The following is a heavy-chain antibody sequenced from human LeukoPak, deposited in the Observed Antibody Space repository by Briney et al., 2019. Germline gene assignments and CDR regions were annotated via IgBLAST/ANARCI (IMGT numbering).Heavy chain of an antibody. CDR2: IYTSGST. J-gene: IGHJ6*03. Sequence: SETLSLTCTVSGGSISSYYWSWIRQPAGKGLEWIGRIYTSGSTNYNPSLKSRVTMSVDTSKNQFSLKLSSVTAADTAVYYCARDSGGYYYDSSTHPPNYYYYMDVWGKGTTVTVSS. CDR1: GGSISSYY. V-gene: IGHV4-4*07. CDR3: ARDSGGYYYDSSTHPPNYYYYMDV. D-gene: IGHD3-22*01.